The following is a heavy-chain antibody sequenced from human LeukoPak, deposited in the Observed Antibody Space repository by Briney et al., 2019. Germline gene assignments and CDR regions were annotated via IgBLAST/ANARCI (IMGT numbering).Heavy chain of an antibody. CDR1: GGSFSGYY. V-gene: IGHV4-34*01. D-gene: IGHD6-13*01. Sequence: SETLSLTCAVYGGSFSGYYWSWIRQPPGEGLEWIGAINHSGSTNYNPSLKSRVTISVDTSKNQFSLKLSFVTAADTAVYYCARVPSQLVRGFYYYYYMDVWGKGTTVTVSS. CDR3: ARVPSQLVRGFYYYYYMDV. CDR2: INHSGST. J-gene: IGHJ6*03.